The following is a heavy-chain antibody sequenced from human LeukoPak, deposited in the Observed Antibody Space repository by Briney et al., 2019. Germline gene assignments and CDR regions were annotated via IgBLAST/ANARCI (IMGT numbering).Heavy chain of an antibody. CDR2: IDWDDDK. CDR1: GFSLSTSGMC. V-gene: IGHV2-70*01. CDR3: ARLEGSSLIFDY. D-gene: IGHD6-13*01. J-gene: IGHJ4*02. Sequence: SGPALVKPTQTLTLTCTFSGFSLSTSGMCVSWIRQPPGKALEWLALIDWDDDKYYGTSLKTRLTISKDTSKNQVVLTMTNMDPVDTATYYCARLEGSSLIFDYWGQGTLVTVSS.